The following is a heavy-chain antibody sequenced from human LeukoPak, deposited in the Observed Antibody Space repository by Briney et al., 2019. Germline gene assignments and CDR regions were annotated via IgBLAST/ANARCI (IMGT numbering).Heavy chain of an antibody. J-gene: IGHJ3*02. CDR2: IYTSGST. Sequence: PSETLSLTCTVSGGSISSYYWSWIRQPAGKGLEWIGRIYTSGSTNYNPSLKSRVTISVDTSKNQFSLKLSSVTAADTAVYYCARDPRGYYDSSGFHDAFDIWGQGTMVTVSS. CDR3: ARDPRGYYDSSGFHDAFDI. V-gene: IGHV4-4*07. CDR1: GGSISSYY. D-gene: IGHD3-22*01.